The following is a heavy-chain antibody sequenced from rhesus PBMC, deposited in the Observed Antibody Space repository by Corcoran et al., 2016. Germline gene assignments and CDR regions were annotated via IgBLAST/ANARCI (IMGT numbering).Heavy chain of an antibody. V-gene: IGHV4-147*01. CDR2: DSGDRSST. CDR1: GYSISRNY. Sequence: QVQLQESGPGLVKPSVTLSLTCAVSGYSISRNYWSRTRQPPGKGLEWTGYDSGDRSSTCSDPSHKRRVTISTDTSRDQFSLKLNSMTGADTAVYYYARGGRITGTSDYWGEGVLVTVSS. D-gene: IGHD1-7*02. CDR3: ARGGRITGTSDY. J-gene: IGHJ4*01.